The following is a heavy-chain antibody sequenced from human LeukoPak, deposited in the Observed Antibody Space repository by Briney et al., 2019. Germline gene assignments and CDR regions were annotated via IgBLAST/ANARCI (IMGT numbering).Heavy chain of an antibody. CDR2: ISAYNGNT. V-gene: IGHV1-18*04. CDR1: GYTFTSYT. Sequence: ASVKVSCKASGYTFTSYTIIWVRQAPGQGLEWMGWISAYNGNTNYAQKLQGRVTMTTDTSTSTAYMELRSLRSDDTAVYYCARGPYYGSGSYYANSWDQGTLVTVSS. D-gene: IGHD3-10*01. CDR3: ARGPYYGSGSYYANS. J-gene: IGHJ4*02.